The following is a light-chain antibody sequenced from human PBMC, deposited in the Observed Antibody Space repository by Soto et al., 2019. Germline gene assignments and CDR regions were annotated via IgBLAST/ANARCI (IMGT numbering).Light chain of an antibody. J-gene: IGLJ2*01. CDR2: LNSDGSH. Sequence: QAVVTQSPSASAYLGASVKLTCTLSSGHSSYAIAWHQQQPEKGPRYLMKLNSDGSHSKGDGIPDRFSGSSSGAERYLTISSLQSEDEAEYYCQTWGTGIGVFGGGTKVTVL. CDR1: SGHSSYA. CDR3: QTWGTGIGV. V-gene: IGLV4-69*01.